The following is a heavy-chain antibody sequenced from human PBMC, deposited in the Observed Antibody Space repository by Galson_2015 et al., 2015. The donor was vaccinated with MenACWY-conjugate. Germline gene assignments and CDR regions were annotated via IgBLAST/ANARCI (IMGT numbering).Heavy chain of an antibody. Sequence: SVKVSCKASGGTFSSYAISWVRQAAGQGLEWMGGVIPIFGTANYAQKFQGRVTITADESTSTAYMELSSLRSEDTAVYYCASTTRLYYYDSSGYYGWGMDVWGQGTTVTVSS. CDR3: ASTTRLYYYDSSGYYGWGMDV. CDR1: GGTFSSYA. J-gene: IGHJ6*02. CDR2: VIPIFGTA. V-gene: IGHV1-69*13. D-gene: IGHD3-22*01.